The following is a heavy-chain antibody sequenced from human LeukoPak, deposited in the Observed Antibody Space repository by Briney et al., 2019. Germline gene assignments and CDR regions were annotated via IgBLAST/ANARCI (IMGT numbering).Heavy chain of an antibody. Sequence: NPSETLSLTCAVYGGSFSGYYWSWIRQPPGKGLEWIGEINHSGSTNYNPSLKSRVTISVDTSKNQFSLKLSSVTAADTAVYYCARGTGVTPDYWGQGTLVSVSS. CDR3: ARGTGVTPDY. D-gene: IGHD2-21*02. CDR2: INHSGST. V-gene: IGHV4-34*01. J-gene: IGHJ4*02. CDR1: GGSFSGYY.